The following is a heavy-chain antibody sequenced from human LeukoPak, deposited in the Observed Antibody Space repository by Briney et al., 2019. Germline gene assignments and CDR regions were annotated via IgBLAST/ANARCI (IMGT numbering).Heavy chain of an antibody. V-gene: IGHV4-59*01. CDR3: ARAISGYDSFYYYYYMDV. J-gene: IGHJ6*03. CDR1: GGSISSYY. D-gene: IGHD5-12*01. CDR2: IYYSGST. Sequence: SETLFLTCTVSGGSISSYYWSWIRQPPGKGLEWIGYIYYSGSTNYNPSLKSRVTISVDTSKNQFSLKLSSVTTADTAVYYCARAISGYDSFYYYYYMDVWGKGTTVTVSS.